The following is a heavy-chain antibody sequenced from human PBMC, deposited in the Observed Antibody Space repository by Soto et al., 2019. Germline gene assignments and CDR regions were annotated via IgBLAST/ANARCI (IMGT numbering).Heavy chain of an antibody. CDR3: ARAHGSSWYNWFDP. CDR2: IIPLFGTT. CDR1: GGTFSSYA. V-gene: IGHV1-69*13. D-gene: IGHD6-13*01. Sequence: SVKVSCKASGGTFSSYAISWVRPAPGRGLEWMGGIIPLFGTTNYAQKFRGRVTVTADESTSTVYMEVRSLRFEDTAVYYCARAHGSSWYNWFDPWGQGTLVTVSS. J-gene: IGHJ5*02.